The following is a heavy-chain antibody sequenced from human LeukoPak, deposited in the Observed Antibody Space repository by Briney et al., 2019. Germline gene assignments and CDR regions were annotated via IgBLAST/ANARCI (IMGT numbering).Heavy chain of an antibody. V-gene: IGHV4-39*01. CDR3: ARPGIATGPFDY. CDR1: GGSISSSSYY. CDR2: MYYSGST. Sequence: SETLSLTCTVSGGSISSSSYYWGWIRQPPGKGLEWIGSMYYSGSTYYNPSLKSRVTISVDTSKNQFSLKLSSVTAADTAVYYCARPGIATGPFDYWGQGTLVTVSS. J-gene: IGHJ4*02. D-gene: IGHD6-13*01.